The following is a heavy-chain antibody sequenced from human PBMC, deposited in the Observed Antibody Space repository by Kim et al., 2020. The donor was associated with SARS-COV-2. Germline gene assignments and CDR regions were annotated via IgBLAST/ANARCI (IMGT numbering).Heavy chain of an antibody. V-gene: IGHV3-15*01. J-gene: IGHJ6*02. Sequence: GGSLRLSCAASGFTFSNAWMSWVRQAPGKGLEWVGRIKSKTDGGTTDYAVPVKGRFTISRDDSKNTLYLQMNSLKTEDTAVYYCTTPLSQELWFGELSMIPGEGYYYYYGMDVWGQGTTVTVSS. CDR3: TTPLSQELWFGELSMIPGEGYYYYYGMDV. D-gene: IGHD3-10*01. CDR2: IKSKTDGGTT. CDR1: GFTFSNAW.